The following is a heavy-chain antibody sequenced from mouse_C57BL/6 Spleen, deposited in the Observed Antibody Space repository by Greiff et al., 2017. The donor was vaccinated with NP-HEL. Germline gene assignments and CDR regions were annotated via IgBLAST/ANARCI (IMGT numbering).Heavy chain of an antibody. V-gene: IGHV5-16*01. CDR2: INYDGSST. Sequence: DVKLVESEGGLVQPGSSMKLSCTASGFTFSDYYMAWVRQVPEKGLEWVANINYDGSSTYYLDSLKSRFIISRDNAKNILYLQMSSLKSEDTATYYCARDQRDYFDYWGQGTTLTVSS. J-gene: IGHJ2*01. CDR3: ARDQRDYFDY. CDR1: GFTFSDYY.